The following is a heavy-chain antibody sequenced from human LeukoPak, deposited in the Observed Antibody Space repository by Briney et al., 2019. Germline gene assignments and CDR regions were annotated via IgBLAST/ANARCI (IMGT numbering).Heavy chain of an antibody. CDR2: IYSGGST. V-gene: IGHV3-53*01. D-gene: IGHD3-10*01. CDR3: ASGGMGARKYYSDPFHY. J-gene: IGHJ4*02. CDR1: GFTVGSNY. Sequence: GGSLRLSCAASGFTVGSNYMSWVRQAPGKGLEWVSIIYSGGSTYYADSVRGRFTISRDSSKNTVCLQMNSLRAEDTAVYYCASGGMGARKYYSDPFHYWGQGTLVTVSS.